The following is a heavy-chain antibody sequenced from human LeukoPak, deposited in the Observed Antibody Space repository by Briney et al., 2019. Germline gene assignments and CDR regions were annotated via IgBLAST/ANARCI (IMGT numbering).Heavy chain of an antibody. V-gene: IGHV3-23*01. CDR2: FGGSGGGP. CDR3: AKARGATVNDPADY. J-gene: IGHJ4*02. CDR1: GFSFSVYA. Sequence: GGSLRLSCAASGFSFSVYAMNWVRQAPGKGLGWVSSFGGSGGGPWHAASVKGRFSISRDNSKNTLYLQTSSLSDEDTALYYCAKARGATVNDPADYWGQGILVTVSS. D-gene: IGHD1-26*01.